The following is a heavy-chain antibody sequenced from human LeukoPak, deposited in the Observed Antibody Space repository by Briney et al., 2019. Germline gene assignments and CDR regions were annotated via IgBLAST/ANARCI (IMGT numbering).Heavy chain of an antibody. CDR1: GDSFSYFY. Sequence: SETLSLTCTVSGDSFSYFYWSWIRQPPGKGLEWIGYIYNSGSTNYNPSLKSRVTISLDTSKNQFSLKLSSVTAADTAVSYCARGVVAAAGRTFDFWGQGTLVTVSS. D-gene: IGHD6-13*01. CDR3: ARGVVAAAGRTFDF. CDR2: IYNSGST. J-gene: IGHJ4*02. V-gene: IGHV4-59*01.